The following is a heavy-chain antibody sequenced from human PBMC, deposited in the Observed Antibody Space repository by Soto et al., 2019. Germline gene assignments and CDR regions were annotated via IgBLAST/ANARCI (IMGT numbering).Heavy chain of an antibody. J-gene: IGHJ6*03. V-gene: IGHV4-39*01. CDR2: IYYSGST. CDR3: ARHPDSNSRLLHYMDV. CDR1: GGSISSSSYY. Sequence: SETLSLTCTVSGGSISSSSYYWGWIRQPPGKGLEWIGSIYYSGSTYYNPSLKSRVTISVDTSKNQFSLKLSSVTAADTAVYYCARHPDSNSRLLHYMDVWGKGTTVTVSS. D-gene: IGHD4-4*01.